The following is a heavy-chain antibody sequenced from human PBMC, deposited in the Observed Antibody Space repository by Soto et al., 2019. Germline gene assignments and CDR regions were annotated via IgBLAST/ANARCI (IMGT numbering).Heavy chain of an antibody. Sequence: SETLSLTCAVSGDSISSDKWWSWVRQPPGKGLEWIGEVYHSGNTNYNPSLKSRVIISVDKSKNQFSLKLSSVTDADTAMYYSARGEERVAMPSGYWGQGTLVTVSS. V-gene: IGHV4-4*02. J-gene: IGHJ4*02. CDR2: VYHSGNT. D-gene: IGHD2-2*01. CDR1: GDSISSDKW. CDR3: ARGEERVAMPSGY.